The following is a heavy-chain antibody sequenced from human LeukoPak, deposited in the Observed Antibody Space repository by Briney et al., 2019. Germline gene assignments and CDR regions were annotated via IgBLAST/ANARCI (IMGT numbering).Heavy chain of an antibody. D-gene: IGHD3-16*01. V-gene: IGHV4-59*08. CDR3: ARRRGRTYYFDY. Sequence: ASETLSLTCTVSGGSIISYYWSWIRQPPGKGLEWSGYIYYSGSTNYNPSLKSRVTISVDTSKNHFSLRLSSVTVADTAVYYCARRRGRTYYFDYWGQGTLVTVSS. CDR1: GGSIISYY. CDR2: IYYSGST. J-gene: IGHJ4*02.